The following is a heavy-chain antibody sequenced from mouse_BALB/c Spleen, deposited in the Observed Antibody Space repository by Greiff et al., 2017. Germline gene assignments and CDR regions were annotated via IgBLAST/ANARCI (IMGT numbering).Heavy chain of an antibody. Sequence: EVMLVESGPSLVKPSQTLSLTCSVTGDSITSGYWNWIRKFPGNKLEYMGYISYSGSTYYNPSLKSRISITRDTSKNQYYLQLNSVTTEDTATYYCARYELGRGNYFDYWGQGTTLTVSS. CDR3: ARYELGRGNYFDY. CDR1: GDSITSGY. CDR2: ISYSGST. D-gene: IGHD4-1*01. J-gene: IGHJ2*01. V-gene: IGHV3-8*02.